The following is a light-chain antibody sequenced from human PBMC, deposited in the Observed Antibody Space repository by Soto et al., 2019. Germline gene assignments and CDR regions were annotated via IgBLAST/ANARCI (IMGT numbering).Light chain of an antibody. CDR1: QDIRNE. V-gene: IGKV1-6*02. CDR3: QQSYSNILS. Sequence: IQMTQSPSSLSASVGDTVTITCRASQDIRNELGWYQQKPGTAPKFLIYAASSLHSGVPSRFSGSGSGTDFTLTIGGLQPEDFATYYCQQSYSNILSFGGGTRVEL. CDR2: AAS. J-gene: IGKJ4*01.